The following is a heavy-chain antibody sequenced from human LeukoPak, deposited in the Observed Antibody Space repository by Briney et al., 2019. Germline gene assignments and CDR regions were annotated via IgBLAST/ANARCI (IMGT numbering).Heavy chain of an antibody. CDR2: INHSGST. J-gene: IGHJ6*02. CDR3: ARGLPATTVTSANCYGLDV. Sequence: SETLSLTCAVYGGSFSGYFWNWIRQPPGKGLEWIGEINHSGSTNYNPSLKSRVTISVDTSKNQFSLKLSSVTAADTAVYYCARGLPATTVTSANCYGLDVWGQGTTVTVSS. D-gene: IGHD4-17*01. V-gene: IGHV4-34*01. CDR1: GGSFSGYF.